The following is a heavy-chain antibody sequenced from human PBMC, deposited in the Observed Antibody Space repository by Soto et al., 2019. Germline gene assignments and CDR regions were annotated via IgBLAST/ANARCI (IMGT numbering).Heavy chain of an antibody. CDR2: IIPMFGSP. Sequence: QVQLVQSGAEVKKAGPSVKVSCKASGGTLRTNAISWVRQAPGQGLEWMGAIIPMFGSPKYAQKFLGRVSITADNPPSTIYMEMISLSSADTAVYYCARGGFVAVLYNAMDAWGQGNTVAVSS. D-gene: IGHD6-19*01. CDR3: ARGGFVAVLYNAMDA. J-gene: IGHJ6*02. V-gene: IGHV1-69*06. CDR1: GGTLRTNA.